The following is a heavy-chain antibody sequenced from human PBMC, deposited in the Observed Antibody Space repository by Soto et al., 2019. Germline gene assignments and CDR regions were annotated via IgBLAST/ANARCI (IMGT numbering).Heavy chain of an antibody. CDR3: AKFREDYDFWSDDY. V-gene: IGHV3-23*01. J-gene: IGHJ4*02. Sequence: GSLRLSCAASGFTFSSYAMSWVRQAPGKGLEWVSAISGSGGSTYYADSVKGRFTSSRDNSKNTLYLQMNSLRAEDTAVYYCAKFREDYDFWSDDYWGQGTLVTVSS. D-gene: IGHD3-3*01. CDR2: ISGSGGST. CDR1: GFTFSSYA.